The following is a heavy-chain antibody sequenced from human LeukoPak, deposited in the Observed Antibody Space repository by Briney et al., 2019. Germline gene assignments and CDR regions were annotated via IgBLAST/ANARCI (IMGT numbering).Heavy chain of an antibody. V-gene: IGHV3-23*01. CDR1: GFTFSSYA. CDR3: AKDISVAVAGRGYYFDY. J-gene: IGHJ4*02. Sequence: NPGGSLRLSCAASGFTFSSYAMSWVRQAPGKGLEWVSAISGSGGSTYYADSVKGRFTISRDNSKNTLYLQMNSLRAEDTAVYYCAKDISVAVAGRGYYFDYWGQGTLVTVSS. D-gene: IGHD6-19*01. CDR2: ISGSGGST.